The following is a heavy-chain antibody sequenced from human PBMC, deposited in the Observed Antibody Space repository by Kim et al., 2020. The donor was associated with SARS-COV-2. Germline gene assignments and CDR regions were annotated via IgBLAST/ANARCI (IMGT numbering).Heavy chain of an antibody. Sequence: SETLSLTCAVYGGSFSGYYWSWIRQPPGKGLEWIGEINHSGSTNYNPSLKSRVTISVNTSKNQFSLKLSSVTAADSDVYYCERGGRGGGVATVTPQYYYYDMDVWGKGTTVTVSS. CDR2: INHSGST. V-gene: IGHV4-34*01. D-gene: IGHD4-4*01. CDR1: GGSFSGYY. J-gene: IGHJ6*03. CDR3: ERGGRGGGVATVTPQYYYYDMDV.